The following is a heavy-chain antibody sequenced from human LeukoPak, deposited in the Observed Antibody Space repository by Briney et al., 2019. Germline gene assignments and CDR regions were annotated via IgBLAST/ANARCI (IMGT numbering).Heavy chain of an antibody. CDR3: ARGVTTRYYYMDV. CDR2: IYYSGST. CDR1: GGSISSGGYY. Sequence: PSETLSLTCTVSGGSISSGGYYWSWIRQHPGKGLEWIGYIYYSGSTYYNPSLKSRVTISVDTSKNQFSLKLSSVTAADTAVYYCARGVTTRYYYMDVWGKGTTVTVSS. V-gene: IGHV4-31*03. J-gene: IGHJ6*03. D-gene: IGHD3-22*01.